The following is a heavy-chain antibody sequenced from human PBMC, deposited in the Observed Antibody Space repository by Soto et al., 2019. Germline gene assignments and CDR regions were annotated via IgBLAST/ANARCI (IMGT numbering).Heavy chain of an antibody. D-gene: IGHD1-26*01. J-gene: IGHJ6*03. Sequence: SETLSLTCTVSGGSISSFYWSWIRQPPGKGLEWLGYIHHSGSTDYNASLKSRLTMSVDTSKNQFSLKLNSVTAADTAVYYCARRARGSSTFYYYYYMDVWGTGTTVTVSS. CDR3: ARRARGSSTFYYYYYMDV. V-gene: IGHV4-59*08. CDR1: GGSISSFY. CDR2: IHHSGST.